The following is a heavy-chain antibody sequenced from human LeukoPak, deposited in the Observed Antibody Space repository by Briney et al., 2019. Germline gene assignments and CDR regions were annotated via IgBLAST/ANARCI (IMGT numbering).Heavy chain of an antibody. D-gene: IGHD2-2*01. CDR1: GFAFDEHG. J-gene: IGHJ4*02. Sequence: GGSLRLSCTASGFAFDEHGMSWVRQVPGKELEWVSGINWSGGSTGYADPLRGRFTISRDNAKNSLYLQMDSLRAEDTALYYCARAPITSPFYFDYWGQGTLVTVSS. V-gene: IGHV3-20*04. CDR2: INWSGGST. CDR3: ARAPITSPFYFDY.